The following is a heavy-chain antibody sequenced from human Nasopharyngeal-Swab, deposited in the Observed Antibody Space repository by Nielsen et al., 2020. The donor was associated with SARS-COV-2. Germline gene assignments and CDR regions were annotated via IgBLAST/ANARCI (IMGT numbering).Heavy chain of an antibody. CDR1: GFTFDDYA. J-gene: IGHJ4*02. Sequence: SLKISCAASGFTFDDYAMHWVRQAPGEGLEWVSGISWNSGSIGYADSVKGRFTISRDNSKNTLYLQMNSLRAEDTAVYYCARDWTTGTTHYFDYWGQGTLVTVSS. V-gene: IGHV3-9*01. CDR3: ARDWTTGTTHYFDY. D-gene: IGHD1-1*01. CDR2: ISWNSGSI.